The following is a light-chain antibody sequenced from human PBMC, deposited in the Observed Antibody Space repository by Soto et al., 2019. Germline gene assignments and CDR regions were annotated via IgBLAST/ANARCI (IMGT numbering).Light chain of an antibody. Sequence: DIQMTQSPSTLSASIGDRVSITCRASQSISKWLAWHQQKPGKAPKLLIYDASTLQSGVPPRFSGSGSGTEFTLTIRSLQPDDIATYYCQHYNSYSEAFGGGTKVDIK. V-gene: IGKV1-5*01. CDR3: QHYNSYSEA. CDR2: DAS. CDR1: QSISKW. J-gene: IGKJ4*01.